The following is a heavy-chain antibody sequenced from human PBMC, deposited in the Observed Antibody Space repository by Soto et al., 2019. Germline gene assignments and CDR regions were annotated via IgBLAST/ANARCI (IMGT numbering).Heavy chain of an antibody. CDR3: AREGERNAFDL. CDR1: GYTFTSYD. V-gene: IGHV1-8*01. J-gene: IGHJ3*01. Sequence: QVQLVQSGAEVKKPGASVKVSCKASGYTFTSYDINWVRQATGQGLEWMGWMNPNSGNTGYAQKFQGRVTMTRNTYIRPAYMQLSRLRAEDTAVYYCAREGERNAFDLWGPVTLVTVSS. CDR2: MNPNSGNT. D-gene: IGHD1-1*01.